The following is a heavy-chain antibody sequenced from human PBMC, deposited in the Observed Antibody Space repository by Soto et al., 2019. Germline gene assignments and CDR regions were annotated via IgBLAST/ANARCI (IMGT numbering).Heavy chain of an antibody. CDR3: ARAMYYDLLSGLFYY. CDR1: GYTFTSYA. V-gene: IGHV1-3*05. D-gene: IGHD3-3*01. J-gene: IGHJ4*02. CDR2: IKAGNGNT. Sequence: QVQLVQAGAEEKKPGASVKVSCKASGYTFTSYAMHWVLQATGQSLEWMGWIKAGNGNTKYSPKFQGRVTITRDTSASTAYMALSRLRSEDTAVYYCARAMYYDLLSGLFYYWCQGTLVTVSS.